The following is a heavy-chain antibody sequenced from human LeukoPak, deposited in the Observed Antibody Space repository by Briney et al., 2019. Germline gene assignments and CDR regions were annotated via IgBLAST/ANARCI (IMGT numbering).Heavy chain of an antibody. D-gene: IGHD3-16*01. CDR1: GGSISSGSYY. J-gene: IGHJ6*02. Sequence: SQTLSLTCTVSGGSISSGSYYWSWIRQPAGRGLEWIGRIYTSGSTNYNPSLKSRITISVDTAKNQFSLKLSSVTAADTAVYYCARGDYDYVWGSFLSLDVWGQGTTVTVSS. CDR3: ARGDYDYVWGSFLSLDV. V-gene: IGHV4-61*02. CDR2: IYTSGST.